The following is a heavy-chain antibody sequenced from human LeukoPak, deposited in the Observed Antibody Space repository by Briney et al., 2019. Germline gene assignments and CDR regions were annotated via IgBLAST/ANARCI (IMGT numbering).Heavy chain of an antibody. J-gene: IGHJ6*02. CDR3: AREPRGSRPLAITMIVVGRGPWMDV. CDR2: ISAYNGNT. CDR1: GCTFTSYG. Sequence: ASVKVSCKASGCTFTSYGISWVRQAPGQGLEWMGWISAYNGNTNYAQKLQGRVTMTTDTSTSTAYMELRSLRSDDTAVYYCAREPRGSRPLAITMIVVGRGPWMDVWGQGTTVTVSS. D-gene: IGHD3-22*01. V-gene: IGHV1-18*01.